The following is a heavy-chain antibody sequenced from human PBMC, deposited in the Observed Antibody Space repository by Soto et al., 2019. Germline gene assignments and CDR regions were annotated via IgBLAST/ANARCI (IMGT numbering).Heavy chain of an antibody. CDR2: IDPSDSYT. J-gene: IGHJ4*02. CDR3: ASFGRLYRRYSGYDPLSPQFDY. CDR1: GYSFTSYW. D-gene: IGHD5-12*01. V-gene: IGHV5-10-1*01. Sequence: GESLKISCKGSGYSFTSYWISWVRQMPGKGLEWMGRIDPSDSYTNYSPSFQSHVTISADKSISTAYLQWSSLKASDTAMSYCASFGRLYRRYSGYDPLSPQFDYWGQGTLVTVSS.